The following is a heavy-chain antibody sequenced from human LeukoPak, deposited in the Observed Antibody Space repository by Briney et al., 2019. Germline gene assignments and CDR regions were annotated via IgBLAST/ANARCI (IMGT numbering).Heavy chain of an antibody. CDR2: ISAYNGNT. J-gene: IGHJ4*02. Sequence: ASVKVSCKASGYTFTSYGISWVRQAPGQGLEWMGWISAYNGNTNYAQKLQDRVTMTTDTSTSTAYMEVRSLRSDDTAVYYCARSGANFPICDYWGQGTLVTVSS. V-gene: IGHV1-18*01. D-gene: IGHD4/OR15-4a*01. CDR3: ARSGANFPICDY. CDR1: GYTFTSYG.